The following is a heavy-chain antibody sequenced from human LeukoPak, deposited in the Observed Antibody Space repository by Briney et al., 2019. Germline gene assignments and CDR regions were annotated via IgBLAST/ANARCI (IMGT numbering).Heavy chain of an antibody. CDR2: IYYSGST. D-gene: IGHD4-17*01. CDR3: ARSLTPDYVGWLDP. J-gene: IGHJ5*02. V-gene: IGHV4-59*08. Sequence: SETLSLTCTVSGGSISSYYWSWIRQPPGKGLEWIGYIYYSGSTNYNPSLKSRVAISVDTSKNQFSLKLSSVTAADTAVYYCARSLTPDYVGWLDPWGQGTLVTVSS. CDR1: GGSISSYY.